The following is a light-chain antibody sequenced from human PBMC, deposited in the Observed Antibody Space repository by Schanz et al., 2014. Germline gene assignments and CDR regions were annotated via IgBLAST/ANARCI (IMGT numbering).Light chain of an antibody. Sequence: QSVLTQPASVSGSPGQSITISCTGTSSDVGGYNYVSWYQQHPGKAPKLMIYDVSNRPSGVSNRFSGSKSGNTASLTISGLQTEDEADYYCCSYAGDYTDVFGTGTKLTVL. CDR2: DVS. CDR3: CSYAGDYTDV. CDR1: SSDVGGYNY. V-gene: IGLV2-14*01. J-gene: IGLJ1*01.